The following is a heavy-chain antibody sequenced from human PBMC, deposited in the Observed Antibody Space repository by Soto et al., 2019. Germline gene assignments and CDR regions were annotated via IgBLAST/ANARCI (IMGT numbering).Heavy chain of an antibody. J-gene: IGHJ5*02. V-gene: IGHV1-8*02. CDR1: GYSFRSYD. Sequence: QVQLVQSGAEVKKPGASVKVSCKGSGYSFRSYDITWVRQAPGQGLEWMGWVHPETGSTGYAQRFQGRVSMTSDTSRNTTYMELSDLRVEDTAVYYCERVRVPADWLDPWCQGPLVTVSS. CDR2: VHPETGST. CDR3: ERVRVPADWLDP.